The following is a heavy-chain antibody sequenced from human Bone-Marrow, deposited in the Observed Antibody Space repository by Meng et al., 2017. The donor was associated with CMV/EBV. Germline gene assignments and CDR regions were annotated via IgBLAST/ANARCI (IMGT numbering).Heavy chain of an antibody. Sequence: GSLRLSCTVSGGSISSSTYYWGWIRQPPGKGLEWIGNFYYSGTTYYNPSLKSRVTISVDTSKNQFSLKLSSVTAADTAVYYCARDYAPALLRPRRFDPWGQGTLVTVSS. CDR2: FYYSGTT. V-gene: IGHV4-39*07. CDR1: GGSISSSTYY. CDR3: ARDYAPALLRPRRFDP. D-gene: IGHD3-3*01. J-gene: IGHJ5*02.